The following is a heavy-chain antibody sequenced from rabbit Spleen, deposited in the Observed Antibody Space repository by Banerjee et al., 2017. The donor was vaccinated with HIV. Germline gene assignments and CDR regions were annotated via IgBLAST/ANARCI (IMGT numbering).Heavy chain of an antibody. J-gene: IGHJ4*01. CDR2: IYTSNGGT. D-gene: IGHD1-1*01. CDR3: ARDADSSGKYYFDL. V-gene: IGHV1S45*01. Sequence: QEQLVESGGGLVQPEGSLTLTCTTSGFSFSSSDYMCWVRQAPGKGLELIACIYTSNGGTYYANWAKGRFTISKTSSTVDLKMTSLTAADTATYFCARDADSSGKYYFDLWGQGTLVTVS. CDR1: GFSFSSSDY.